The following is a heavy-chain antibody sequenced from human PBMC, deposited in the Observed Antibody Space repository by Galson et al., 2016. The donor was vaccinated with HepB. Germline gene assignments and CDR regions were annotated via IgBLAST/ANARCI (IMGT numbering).Heavy chain of an antibody. V-gene: IGHV3-30*03. J-gene: IGHJ4*02. CDR3: TCPEDY. CDR2: ILYDGSAE. Sequence: SLRLSCAASGFTFSHYIMHWVRQAPGKGLEWVAMILYDGSAEYYADSVKGRFTISRDNSKSTLFLQMNNVTLEDTAVYYCTCPEDYWGQGTLVTVSS. CDR1: GFTFSHYI.